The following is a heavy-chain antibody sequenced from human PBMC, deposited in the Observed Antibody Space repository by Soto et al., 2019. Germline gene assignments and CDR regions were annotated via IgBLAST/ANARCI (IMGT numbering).Heavy chain of an antibody. V-gene: IGHV3-33*01. CDR1: GFTFSSYG. CDR2: IWYDGSNK. Sequence: GGSLRLSCAASGFTFSSYGMHWVRQAPGKGLEWVAVIWYDGSNKYYADSVKGRFTISRDNSKNTLYLQMNSLRAEDTAVYYCARDQGMEWLSWVYYYYGMDVWGQGTTVTVSS. CDR3: ARDQGMEWLSWVYYYYGMDV. D-gene: IGHD3-3*01. J-gene: IGHJ6*02.